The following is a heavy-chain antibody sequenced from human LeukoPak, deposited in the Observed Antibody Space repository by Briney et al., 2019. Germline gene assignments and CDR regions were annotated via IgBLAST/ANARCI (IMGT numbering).Heavy chain of an antibody. CDR3: ARGVVVVPAAIDY. V-gene: IGHV3-33*01. J-gene: IGHJ4*02. CDR1: GFTFSNYG. CDR2: IWYDGSNK. D-gene: IGHD2-2*01. Sequence: GGSLRLSCAASGFTFSNYGMHWVRQAPGKGLEWVAVIWYDGSNKYYADSVKGRFTISRDNSKNTLYLQMNSLRAEDTAVYYCARGVVVVPAAIDYWGQGTLVTVSS.